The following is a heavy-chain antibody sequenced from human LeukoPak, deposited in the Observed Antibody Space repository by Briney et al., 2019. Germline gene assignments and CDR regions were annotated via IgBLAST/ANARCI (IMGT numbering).Heavy chain of an antibody. D-gene: IGHD3-9*01. V-gene: IGHV4-59*12. CDR2: IYYSGST. CDR3: ARASYDILTGYYPYWYFDL. CDR1: GGSISSYY. Sequence: PSETLSLTCTVSGGSISSYYWSWIRQPPGKGLEWIGYIYYSGSTNYNPSLKSRVTISVDTSKNQFSLKLSSVTAADTAVYYCARASYDILTGYYPYWYFDLWGRGTLVTVSS. J-gene: IGHJ2*01.